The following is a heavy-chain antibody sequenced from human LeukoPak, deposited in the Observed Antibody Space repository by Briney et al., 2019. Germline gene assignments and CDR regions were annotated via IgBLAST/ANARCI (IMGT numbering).Heavy chain of an antibody. V-gene: IGHV3-30*18. Sequence: GGSLRLSCAASGFTFSSYGMHWVRQAPGKGLEWVAVISYDGSNKYYADSVKGRFTISRDNSKNTLYLQMNSLRAEDTAVYYCVKDVDSSGLDYWGQGTLVTVSS. CDR1: GFTFSSYG. J-gene: IGHJ4*02. CDR3: VKDVDSSGLDY. CDR2: ISYDGSNK. D-gene: IGHD3-22*01.